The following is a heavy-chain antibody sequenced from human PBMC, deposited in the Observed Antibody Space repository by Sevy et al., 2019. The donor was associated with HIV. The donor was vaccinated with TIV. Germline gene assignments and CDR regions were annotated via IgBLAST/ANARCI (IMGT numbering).Heavy chain of an antibody. CDR1: GFRFSSDW. CDR2: INGDGSST. J-gene: IGHJ4*02. V-gene: IGHV3-74*01. Sequence: GGSLRLSCAASGFRFSSDWMHWVRQAPGKGLVWASRINGDGSSTVYADSVKGRFTISRDNAKNTLYLQMNYLRAEDTAVYYCARGAAPQNYWGQGTMVTVSS. D-gene: IGHD2-15*01. CDR3: ARGAAPQNY.